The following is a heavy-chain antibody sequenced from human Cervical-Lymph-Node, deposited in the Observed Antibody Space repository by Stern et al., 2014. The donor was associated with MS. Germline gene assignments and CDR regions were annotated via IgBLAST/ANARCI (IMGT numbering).Heavy chain of an antibody. V-gene: IGHV1-46*03. CDR3: ARGKYYYGSGSRLDP. D-gene: IGHD3-10*01. CDR2: INPSGGST. Sequence: MQLVESGAEVKKPGASVKVSCKALGYTFTSYYVQWVRQAPGQGLEWMGIINPSGGSTTYAQKFQGRVTLTRDTSTRTVYMELSSLRSEDTAVYYCARGKYYYGSGSRLDPWGQGTLVTVSS. CDR1: GYTFTSYY. J-gene: IGHJ5*02.